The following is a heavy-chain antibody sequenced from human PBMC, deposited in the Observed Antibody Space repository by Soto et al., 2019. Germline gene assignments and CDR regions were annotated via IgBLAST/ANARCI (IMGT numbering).Heavy chain of an antibody. J-gene: IGHJ2*01. CDR3: AKSGGGSDSGWYFDL. V-gene: IGHV3-74*01. CDR1: GFTFSRYW. CDR2: INRDGSST. Sequence: GGSLRLSCAASGFTFSRYWMHWVRQAPGKGMVWDSRINRDGSSTSYTDSVKGRFTISRDNAKNTLYLQMNSLRAEDTAVYYCAKSGGGSDSGWYFDLWGRGTLVTVSS. D-gene: IGHD2-21*02.